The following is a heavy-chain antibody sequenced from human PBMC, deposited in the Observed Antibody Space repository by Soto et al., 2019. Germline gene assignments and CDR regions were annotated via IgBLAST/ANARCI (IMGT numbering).Heavy chain of an antibody. CDR3: AIYSSELALTDY. D-gene: IGHD6-19*01. CDR1: GYSFTSYW. Sequence: GESLKISCKGSGYSFTSYWISWVRQMPGKGLEWMGRIDPSDSYTNYSPSFQGHVTISADKSISTAYLQWSSLKASVTAMYYCAIYSSELALTDYWGQGTQVTVSS. CDR2: IDPSDSYT. J-gene: IGHJ4*02. V-gene: IGHV5-10-1*01.